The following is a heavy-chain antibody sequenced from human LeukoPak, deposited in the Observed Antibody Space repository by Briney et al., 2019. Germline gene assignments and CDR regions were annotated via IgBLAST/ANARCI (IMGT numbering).Heavy chain of an antibody. J-gene: IGHJ3*02. D-gene: IGHD3-22*01. CDR3: AKDHFFDNSGYGRAYDI. CDR2: TSASGGST. Sequence: GGSLRLSCAASGFTFRNYAMSWVRQAPGKGLEWVSGTSASGGSTYYADPVKGRSSISRDNSKNTLYLQMSSLRAEDTAVYWCAKDHFFDNSGYGRAYDIWGQGTMVTVSS. CDR1: GFTFRNYA. V-gene: IGHV3-23*01.